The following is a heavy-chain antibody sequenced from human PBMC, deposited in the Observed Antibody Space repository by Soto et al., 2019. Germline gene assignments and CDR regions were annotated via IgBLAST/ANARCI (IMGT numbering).Heavy chain of an antibody. CDR1: GFTFSSYA. Sequence: GGSLRLSCAASGFTFSSYAMSWVRQAPGKGLEWVSATSGSGGSTYHADSVKGRFTISRDNSKNTLYLQMNSLRAEDTAVYYCAKNSPGIAAAAIWYFDLWGRGTLVTVSS. CDR2: TSGSGGST. D-gene: IGHD6-13*01. J-gene: IGHJ2*01. CDR3: AKNSPGIAAAAIWYFDL. V-gene: IGHV3-23*01.